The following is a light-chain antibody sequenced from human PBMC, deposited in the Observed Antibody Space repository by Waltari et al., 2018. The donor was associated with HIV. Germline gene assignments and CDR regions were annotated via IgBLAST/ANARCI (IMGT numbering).Light chain of an antibody. CDR1: RSNIGTNY. J-gene: IGLJ3*02. V-gene: IGLV1-47*01. Sequence: QSVLTQPPSASGTPGQRVTISCSGGRSNIGTNYVYWYQQFPGTAPRLLISRNYQRPSGVPNRFSGSKSGTSASLTISGLRSEDEAVYYCASWDATEILFGGGTKLTVL. CDR3: ASWDATEIL. CDR2: RNY.